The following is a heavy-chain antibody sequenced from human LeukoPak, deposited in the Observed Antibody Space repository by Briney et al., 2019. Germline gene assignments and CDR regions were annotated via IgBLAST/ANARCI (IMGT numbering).Heavy chain of an antibody. CDR1: GFTFSSYS. J-gene: IGHJ4*02. V-gene: IGHV3-21*01. Sequence: GGSLRLSCAASGFTFSSYSMNWVRQAPGKGLGWVSSISSSSSYIYYADSVKGRFTISRDNAKNSLYLQMNSLRAEDTAVYYCARSYDYVWGSYLSYFDYWGQGTLVTVSS. CDR3: ARSYDYVWGSYLSYFDY. CDR2: ISSSSSYI. D-gene: IGHD3-16*02.